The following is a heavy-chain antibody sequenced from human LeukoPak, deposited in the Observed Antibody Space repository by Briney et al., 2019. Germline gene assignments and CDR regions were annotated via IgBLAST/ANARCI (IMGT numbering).Heavy chain of an antibody. J-gene: IGHJ4*02. V-gene: IGHV3-20*04. D-gene: IGHD2-2*01. CDR2: INWSGGST. CDR3: ARAPITSPFYFDY. Sequence: GGSQRLSCTASGFALDEHGMSWVRQVPGKGLEWVSGINWSGGSTGYADPLRGRFTISRDNAKNSLYLQMDSLRAEDTALYYCARAPITSPFYFDYWGQGTLVTVSS. CDR1: GFALDEHG.